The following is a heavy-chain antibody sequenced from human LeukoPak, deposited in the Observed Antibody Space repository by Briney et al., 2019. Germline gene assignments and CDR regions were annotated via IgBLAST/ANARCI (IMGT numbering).Heavy chain of an antibody. CDR1: GFTVSSNY. CDR3: ARLREIPVFGVVTKSTSYFDY. J-gene: IGHJ4*02. Sequence: GGSLRLSRAASGFTVSSNYMSWVRQAPGKGLELVANIKQDRSEKYYVDSVKGRFTISRDNAKNSLYLQMNSLRAEDTAVYYCARLREIPVFGVVTKSTSYFDYWGQGTLVTVSS. D-gene: IGHD3-3*01. V-gene: IGHV3-7*01. CDR2: IKQDRSEK.